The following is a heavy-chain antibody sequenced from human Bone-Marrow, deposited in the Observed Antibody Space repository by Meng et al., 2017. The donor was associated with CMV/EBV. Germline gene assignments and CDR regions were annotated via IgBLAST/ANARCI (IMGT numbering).Heavy chain of an antibody. CDR3: ARRSPSVWQQLDH. J-gene: IGHJ4*02. CDR2: ISSSGSTI. D-gene: IGHD6-13*01. V-gene: IGHV3-11*01. Sequence: AASGFTFSYYYMSWIRQDPGKGLEWVSYISSSGSTIYYADSVKGRFTISRDNAKNSLYLQMNSLRAEDTAVYYCARRSPSVWQQLDHWGQGTLVTVSS. CDR1: GFTFSYYY.